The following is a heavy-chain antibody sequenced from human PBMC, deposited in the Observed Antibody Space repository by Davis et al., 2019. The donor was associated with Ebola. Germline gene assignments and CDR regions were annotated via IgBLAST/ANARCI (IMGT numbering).Heavy chain of an antibody. CDR2: VNHSGIT. J-gene: IGHJ6*02. CDR3: ARGSWYPYYYYGMDV. CDR1: GGSFTGFY. Sequence: SETLSLTCAVYGGSFTGFYWTWIRQSPGKGLQWIGEVNHSGITNYNPSLKSRVTISVDTSKNQFSLKLSSVTAADTAVYYCARGSWYPYYYYGMDVWGQGTTVTVSS. V-gene: IGHV4-34*01. D-gene: IGHD6-13*01.